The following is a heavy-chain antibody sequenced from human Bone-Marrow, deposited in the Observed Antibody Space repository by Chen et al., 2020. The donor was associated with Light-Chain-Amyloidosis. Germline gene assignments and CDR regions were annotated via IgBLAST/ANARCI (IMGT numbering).Heavy chain of an antibody. CDR2: VQGDGSDK. CDR3: TTEYLGAYDY. J-gene: IGHJ4*02. Sequence: EVQLVESGGGLVQPGESLRLSCAASGISFSNNLMSWVRQAPGKGLEWVANVQGDGSDKYYVDSVKGRFTISRDNAKNSLYLQMNSLRAEDTAVYYCTTEYLGAYDYWGQGTLLTVSS. D-gene: IGHD3-16*01. CDR1: GISFSNNL. V-gene: IGHV3-7*05.